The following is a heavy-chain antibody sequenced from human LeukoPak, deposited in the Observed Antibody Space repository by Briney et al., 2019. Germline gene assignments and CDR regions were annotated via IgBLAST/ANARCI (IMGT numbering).Heavy chain of an antibody. CDR2: IYPGDSDT. V-gene: IGHV5-51*01. CDR3: ARYRQLTYRMDV. J-gene: IGHJ6*02. D-gene: IGHD6-6*01. CDR1: GYRFTSYW. Sequence: GESLEISFKGSGYRFTSYWIGWVRPMPGKGLEGMGIIYPGDSDTRYSPSFQGQVTISADKSISTAYLQWSSLKASDTAMYYCARYRQLTYRMDVWGQGTTVTVSS.